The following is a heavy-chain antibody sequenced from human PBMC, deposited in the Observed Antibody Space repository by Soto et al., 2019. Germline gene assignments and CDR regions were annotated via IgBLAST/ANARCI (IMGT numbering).Heavy chain of an antibody. Sequence: SCSASGFTFRNYAMHWVRQAPGKGLEYVSAISSNGGNTHYADSVKGRFAISRDNSKNTLYLQMSSLSAEDTAVYYCVKDIGYDYSSYYFFDYWGQGTLVTVSS. CDR2: ISSNGGNT. V-gene: IGHV3-64D*06. CDR1: GFTFRNYA. D-gene: IGHD3-22*01. J-gene: IGHJ4*02. CDR3: VKDIGYDYSSYYFFDY.